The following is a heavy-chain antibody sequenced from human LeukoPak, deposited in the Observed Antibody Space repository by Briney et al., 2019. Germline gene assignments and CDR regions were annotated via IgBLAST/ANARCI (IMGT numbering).Heavy chain of an antibody. D-gene: IGHD2/OR15-2a*01. V-gene: IGHV3-7*05. CDR2: IKQDGSEN. J-gene: IGHJ6*01. Sequence: GGSLRLSCAASGFTFSSCWMSWVRQAPGKGLEWVANIKQDGSENYYVDSVKGRFTISRDSAKNSLYLLVNSLRAEDTAVYYCASTTIRPVGGMDVWGQGTTVTVFS. CDR1: GFTFSSCW. CDR3: ASTTIRPVGGMDV.